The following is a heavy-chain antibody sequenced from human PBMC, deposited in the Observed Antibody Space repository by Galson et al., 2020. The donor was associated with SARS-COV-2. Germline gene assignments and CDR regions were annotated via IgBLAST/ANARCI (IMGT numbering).Heavy chain of an antibody. CDR1: GYTFTDYG. Sequence: ASVKVSCKASGYTFTDYGINWVRQAPGQGLEWMGWISAYNGNTHYAQKLQGRVTMATDTSTSTVYMELKSLRSDDMAVYYCARDRLMGDKDEYWGQGTLVTVSS. J-gene: IGHJ4*02. CDR2: ISAYNGNT. V-gene: IGHV1-18*03. D-gene: IGHD1-26*01. CDR3: ARDRLMGDKDEY.